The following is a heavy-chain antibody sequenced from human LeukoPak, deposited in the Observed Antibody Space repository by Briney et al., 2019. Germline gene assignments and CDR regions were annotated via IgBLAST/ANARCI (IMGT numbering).Heavy chain of an antibody. Sequence: PSETLSLTCSVSIGSISSYYWSWIRQPPGKGLERIGYIHYSGSTNYNPSLKSRVTISADASKNQFSLRLSSVTAADTAVYYCARASYSYDISGWVPFDYWGQGTLVTVSS. V-gene: IGHV4-59*08. CDR2: IHYSGST. CDR3: ARASYSYDISGWVPFDY. D-gene: IGHD3-22*01. CDR1: IGSISSYY. J-gene: IGHJ4*02.